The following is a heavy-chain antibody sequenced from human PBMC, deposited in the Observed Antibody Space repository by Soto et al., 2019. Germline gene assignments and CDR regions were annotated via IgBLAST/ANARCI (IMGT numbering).Heavy chain of an antibody. D-gene: IGHD2-21*01. CDR2: LYSGAGT. Sequence: QLVESGGGLVQPGGSLRLSCAASGFTVSSNYMNWVRQAPGKGLEWLSVLYSGAGTYYADSVKDRFTISRDNSKNTLYLQLNSLRAEDTAIYYCARECGGDCTNAFDLWGQGTRVTVSP. CDR1: GFTVSSNY. CDR3: ARECGGDCTNAFDL. V-gene: IGHV3-66*01. J-gene: IGHJ3*01.